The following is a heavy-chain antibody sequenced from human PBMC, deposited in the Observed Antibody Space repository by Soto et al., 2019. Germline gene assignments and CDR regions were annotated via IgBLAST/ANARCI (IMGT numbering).Heavy chain of an antibody. V-gene: IGHV4-59*08. J-gene: IGHJ2*01. D-gene: IGHD2-15*01. Sequence: GKGLEWIGYIYYTWSTHYNPSLKSRVTISVDTSKNQFSLKLSSVTAADTAVYFFQAEDGIRGVYTVSAFLLNRSSDL. CDR2: IYYTWST. CDR3: QAEDGIRGVYTVSAFLLNRSSDL.